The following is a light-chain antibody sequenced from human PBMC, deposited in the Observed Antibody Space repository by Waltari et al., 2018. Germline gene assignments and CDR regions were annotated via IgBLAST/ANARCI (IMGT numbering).Light chain of an antibody. CDR1: QSINEY. CDR3: QQSYSTRALT. CDR2: AAS. J-gene: IGKJ4*01. Sequence: DIQMTQSPYSLSASVGDRVTITCRASQSINEYLNWYQHKPGKAPKLLIYAASTLQNGVPSRFSGSGSETDFTLTISSLQPEDSAIYYCQQSYSTRALTFGGGTKVEI. V-gene: IGKV1-39*01.